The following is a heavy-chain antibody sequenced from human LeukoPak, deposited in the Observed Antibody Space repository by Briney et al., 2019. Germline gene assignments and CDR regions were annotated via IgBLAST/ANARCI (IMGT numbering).Heavy chain of an antibody. D-gene: IGHD3-3*01. CDR3: ARASITYDFWSGYFFYYYYGMDV. Sequence: ASVKVSCKASGYTFTSYDINWVRQAHGQGLEWKGLMNPNQGNTGYAQKFQGRVTMTRTTSITTAYLELNSHSCECTGVYYGARASITYDFWSGYFFYYYYGMDVWGQGTTVTVSS. V-gene: IGHV1-8*01. CDR2: MNPNQGNT. J-gene: IGHJ6*02. CDR1: GYTFTSYD.